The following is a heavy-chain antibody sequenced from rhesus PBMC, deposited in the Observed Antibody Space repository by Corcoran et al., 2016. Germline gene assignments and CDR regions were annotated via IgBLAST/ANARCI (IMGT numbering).Heavy chain of an antibody. Sequence: QVQLQESGPGLVKPSETLSLTCAVSGGSISDDSYWSWIRQPPGKGLEWIGYIYGSGGGTNYNPSLKNRVTISIDTSKNQFSLKLSSVTAADTAVYYCARADWGDYWFDYWGQGVLVTVSS. CDR2: IYGSGGGT. J-gene: IGHJ4*01. CDR3: ARADWGDYWFDY. V-gene: IGHV4-106*01. D-gene: IGHD3-34*01. CDR1: GGSISDDSY.